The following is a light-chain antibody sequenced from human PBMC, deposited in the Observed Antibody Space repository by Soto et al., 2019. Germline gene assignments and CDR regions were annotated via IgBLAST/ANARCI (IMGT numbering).Light chain of an antibody. V-gene: IGLV2-14*03. CDR2: DVS. Sequence: QSALTQPASVSGSPGRSVTISCTGTSTDDGDFNYVSWYQHLPGRAPKLIIYDVSNRPSGISDRFSASKSGRTASLTISGLQAEYEADYYCSSYSSSTTHVVFGRGTKLTVL. CDR3: SSYSSSTTHVV. J-gene: IGLJ2*01. CDR1: STDDGDFNY.